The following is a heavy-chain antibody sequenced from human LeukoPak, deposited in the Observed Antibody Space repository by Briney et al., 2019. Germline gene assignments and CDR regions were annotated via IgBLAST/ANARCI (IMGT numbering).Heavy chain of an antibody. D-gene: IGHD3-3*01. CDR1: GGSISNYY. J-gene: IGHJ4*02. Sequence: SETLSLTCTVSGGSISNYYWSWIRQPPGKGLEWIGYIFYTGTTNYNFSLKSRLTISVDTSKNQFSLRLTSVTAADTAVYYCAGEYYDFWSGSDYWGQGTLVTVSS. V-gene: IGHV4-59*01. CDR3: AGEYYDFWSGSDY. CDR2: IFYTGTT.